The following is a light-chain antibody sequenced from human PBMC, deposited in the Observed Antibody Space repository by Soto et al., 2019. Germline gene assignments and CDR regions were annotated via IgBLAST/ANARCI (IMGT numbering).Light chain of an antibody. CDR1: QDINNY. V-gene: IGKV1-33*01. CDR2: DAS. Sequence: DIQMTQSPSSLSASVGDRVTITYQASQDINNYLNWIQQKPGQAPKLLIYDASNLQTGVPSRFSGSGYGKDFTLTISSLQPEDIGTYYCQQYDNVPRNFGQRTRLEI. J-gene: IGKJ2*01. CDR3: QQYDNVPRN.